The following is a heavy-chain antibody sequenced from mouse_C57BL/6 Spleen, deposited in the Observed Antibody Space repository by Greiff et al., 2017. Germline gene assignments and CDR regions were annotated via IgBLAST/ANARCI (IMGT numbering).Heavy chain of an antibody. J-gene: IGHJ4*01. CDR1: GFTFSDYG. CDR2: ISSGSSTI. V-gene: IGHV5-17*01. D-gene: IGHD2-2*01. CDR3: ARDGYKDYYAMDY. Sequence: EVKLVESGGGLVKPGGSLKLSCAASGFTFSDYGMHGVRQAPEKGLEWVAYISSGSSTIYYADTVKGRFTISRDNAKNTLFLQMTSLRSEDTAMYYCARDGYKDYYAMDYWGQGTSVTVSS.